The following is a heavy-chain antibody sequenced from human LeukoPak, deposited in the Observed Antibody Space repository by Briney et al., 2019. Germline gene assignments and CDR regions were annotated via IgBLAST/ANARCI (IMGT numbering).Heavy chain of an antibody. D-gene: IGHD3/OR15-3a*01. CDR3: AKDRRFPDDFLDL. V-gene: IGHV3-23*01. CDR1: GFIFNNYA. J-gene: IGHJ3*01. CDR2: ISGSRGDT. Sequence: GGSLRLSCVASGFIFNNYAMSWVRQAPGKGLEWVSAISGSRGDTYYAASVQGRFTISRDNSRNTLYLQMNSLRAEDTALYYCAKDRRFPDDFLDLWGQGTLVTVSS.